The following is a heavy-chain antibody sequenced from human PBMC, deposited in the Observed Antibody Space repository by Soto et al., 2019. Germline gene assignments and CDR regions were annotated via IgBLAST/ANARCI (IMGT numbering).Heavy chain of an antibody. CDR3: ARGWWEREGYVMDV. V-gene: IGHV4-30-2*01. Sequence: SETLSLTCAVSGGSFSSGGYSWTLNRPPPGKGLEWIGYSYHSGSTYYNPSPKSRVTISVDRSKNQFSLKLNSVTAADTAVYYCARGWWEREGYVMDVWGQGTTVTVSS. D-gene: IGHD1-26*01. CDR1: GGSFSSGGYS. CDR2: SYHSGST. J-gene: IGHJ6*02.